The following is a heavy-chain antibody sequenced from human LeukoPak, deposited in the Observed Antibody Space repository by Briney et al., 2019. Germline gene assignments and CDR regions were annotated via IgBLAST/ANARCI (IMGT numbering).Heavy chain of an antibody. V-gene: IGHV4-30-2*01. D-gene: IGHD2-15*01. J-gene: IGHJ5*02. CDR1: GDSMSSSRFS. CDR3: ARAVVDVTRWFDP. Sequence: SETLSLTCDVSGDSMSSSRFSWSWIRQPPGKGLEWIGYIYHGGSTHYNPSLKSQLTISVDRSKRQFSLRLASVTAADTAVYFCARAVVDVTRWFDPWGQGTLVTVSP. CDR2: IYHGGST.